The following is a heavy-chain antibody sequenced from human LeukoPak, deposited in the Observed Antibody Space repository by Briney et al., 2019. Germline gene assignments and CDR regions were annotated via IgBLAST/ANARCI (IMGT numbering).Heavy chain of an antibody. CDR1: GFIFSNFW. D-gene: IGHD1-14*01. CDR3: VRGAGAPEY. CDR2: IKQDGSEK. Sequence: GGSLRLSCTASGFIFSNFWMSWVRQAPGKGLEWVATIKQDGSEKYYVDSVKGRFTISRDNAKNSLYLQTNSLRAEDTAVYYCVRGAGAPEYWGQGTLVTVSS. J-gene: IGHJ4*02. V-gene: IGHV3-7*01.